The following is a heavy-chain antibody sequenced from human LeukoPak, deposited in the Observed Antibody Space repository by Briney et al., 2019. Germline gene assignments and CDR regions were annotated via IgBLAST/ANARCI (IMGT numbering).Heavy chain of an antibody. CDR2: ISGSGGST. CDR3: ARDYADYVGYFFFDY. V-gene: IGHV3-23*01. D-gene: IGHD4-17*01. J-gene: IGHJ4*02. Sequence: GGSLRLSCAASGFTFSSYAMSWVRQAPGKGLEWVSAISGSGGSTYYADSAKGRFTISRDNSQNTLYLQMDSLRAEDTAVYYCARDYADYVGYFFFDYWGQGTLVTVSS. CDR1: GFTFSSYA.